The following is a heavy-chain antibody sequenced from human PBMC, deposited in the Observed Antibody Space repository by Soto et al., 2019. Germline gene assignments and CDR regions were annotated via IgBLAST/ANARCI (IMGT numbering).Heavy chain of an antibody. Sequence: EVQLVESGGGLVQPGRSLRLSCAASGFSFDDYAMHWVRQVPGKGLEWVSGISWNSNNIGYADSVKGRFTISRDNAKNSLYLQMNSLRAEDTASYYCAQARGAYLGELAFYWGQGTLVTVSS. V-gene: IGHV3-9*01. CDR3: AQARGAYLGELAFY. CDR2: ISWNSNNI. D-gene: IGHD3-16*02. J-gene: IGHJ4*02. CDR1: GFSFDDYA.